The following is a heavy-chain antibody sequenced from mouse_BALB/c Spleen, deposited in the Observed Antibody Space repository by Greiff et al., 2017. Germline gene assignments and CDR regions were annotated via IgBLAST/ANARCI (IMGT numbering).Heavy chain of an antibody. CDR2: ISSGSSTI. CDR1: GFTFSSFG. Sequence: EVKVVESGGGLVQPGGSRKLSCAASGFTFSSFGMHWVRQAPEKGLEWVAYISSGSSTIYYADTVKGRFTISRDNPKNTLFLQMTSLRSEDTAMYYCAKGYYYGSSPYWYFDVWGAGTTVTVSS. J-gene: IGHJ1*01. CDR3: AKGYYYGSSPYWYFDV. V-gene: IGHV5-17*02. D-gene: IGHD1-1*01.